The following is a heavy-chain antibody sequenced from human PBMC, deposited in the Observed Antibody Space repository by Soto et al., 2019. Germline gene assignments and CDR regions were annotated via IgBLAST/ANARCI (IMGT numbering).Heavy chain of an antibody. Sequence: ETLSLTCAIYGGSFSGYYWSWIRQPPGKGLEWIGEINHSGSTNYNPSLKSRVTISVDTSKNQFSLKLSSVTAADTAVYYCARGIGYCSSTSCYAYYYYYYMDVWGKGTTVTVSS. CDR2: INHSGST. V-gene: IGHV4-34*01. J-gene: IGHJ6*03. D-gene: IGHD2-2*01. CDR1: GGSFSGYY. CDR3: ARGIGYCSSTSCYAYYYYYYMDV.